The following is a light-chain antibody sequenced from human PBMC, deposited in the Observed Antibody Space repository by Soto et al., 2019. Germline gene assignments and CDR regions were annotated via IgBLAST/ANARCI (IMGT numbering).Light chain of an antibody. V-gene: IGKV1-39*01. CDR1: PHLPNY. CDR2: AAS. J-gene: IGKJ2*01. CDR3: QHIHSTSSYT. Sequence: DIQMTQSPSSLSASVGDRVTSTCQSRPHLPNYLYWYQQRPGKTPNLLVYAASNLLGGVPSRFSGTGSGTVFTLAINSLQPEDFAKYYCQHIHSTSSYTFGQGTRVDIK.